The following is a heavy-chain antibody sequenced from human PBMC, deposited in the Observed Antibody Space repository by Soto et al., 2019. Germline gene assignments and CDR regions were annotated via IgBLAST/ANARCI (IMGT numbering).Heavy chain of an antibody. V-gene: IGHV4-59*01. CDR3: ALRSMAVVPEY. J-gene: IGHJ4*02. CDR1: GDSISSYY. Sequence: QVQLQESGPGLVKPSETLSLTCAVSGDSISSYYCMWIRQPPGKGLESIVSLYYGRSANYNPSLKSRVTSSVDTSTNQCSLTLSSMTAADTAVYSCALRSMAVVPEYWGQGTLGTVSS. D-gene: IGHD3-22*01. CDR2: LYYGRSA.